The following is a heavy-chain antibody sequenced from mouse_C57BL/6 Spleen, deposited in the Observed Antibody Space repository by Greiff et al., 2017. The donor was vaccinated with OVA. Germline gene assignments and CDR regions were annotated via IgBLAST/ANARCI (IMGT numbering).Heavy chain of an antibody. D-gene: IGHD2-4*01. V-gene: IGHV1-42*01. CDR1: GYSFTGYY. CDR3: ARREDYDVFDY. Sequence: VQLKESGPELVKPGASVKISCKASGYSFTGYYMNWVKQSPEKSLEWIGEINPSTGGTTYNQKFKAKATLTVDKSSSTAYMQLKSLTSEDSAVYYCARREDYDVFDYWGQGTTLTVSS. CDR2: INPSTGGT. J-gene: IGHJ2*01.